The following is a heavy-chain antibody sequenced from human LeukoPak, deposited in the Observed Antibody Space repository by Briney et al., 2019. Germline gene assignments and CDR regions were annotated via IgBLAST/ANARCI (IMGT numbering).Heavy chain of an antibody. V-gene: IGHV3-23*01. CDR3: AKDQFPRPYCGGDCSYYYYYGMDV. Sequence: PGGSLRLSCAASGFTFSSYAMSWVRQPPGKGLEWVSAISGSGGSTYYADSVKGRFTISTDNSKNTLYLQMNSLRAEDTAVYYCAKDQFPRPYCGGDCSYYYYYGMDVWGQGTTVTVSS. CDR1: GFTFSSYA. J-gene: IGHJ6*02. D-gene: IGHD2-21*02. CDR2: ISGSGGST.